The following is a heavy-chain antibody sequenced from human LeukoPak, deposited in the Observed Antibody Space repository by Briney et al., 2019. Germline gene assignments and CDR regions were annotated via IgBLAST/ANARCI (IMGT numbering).Heavy chain of an antibody. J-gene: IGHJ4*02. CDR1: GGSISSSSYY. CDR2: IYYSGST. Sequence: PSETLSLTCTVSGGSISSSSYYWGWIRQPPGKGLEWIGSIYYSGSTYYNPSLKSRVTMSVDTSKNQFSLKLSSVTAADTAVYYCARDNLDTVTIDYWGQGTLVTVSS. V-gene: IGHV4-39*07. CDR3: ARDNLDTVTIDY. D-gene: IGHD4-17*01.